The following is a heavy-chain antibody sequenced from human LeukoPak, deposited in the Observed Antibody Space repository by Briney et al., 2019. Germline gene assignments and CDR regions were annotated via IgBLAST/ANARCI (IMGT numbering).Heavy chain of an antibody. Sequence: SETLSLTCTVSGGSINSYYWSWIRQPPGRGLEWIGSIHYSGSTSYNPSLRSRVTISVDTSKNQFSLKLSSVTAADTAVYYCARGRGTQYQLLSPFDYWGQGTLVTVSS. V-gene: IGHV4-59*12. CDR3: ARGRGTQYQLLSPFDY. J-gene: IGHJ4*02. CDR2: IHYSGST. CDR1: GGSINSYY. D-gene: IGHD2-2*01.